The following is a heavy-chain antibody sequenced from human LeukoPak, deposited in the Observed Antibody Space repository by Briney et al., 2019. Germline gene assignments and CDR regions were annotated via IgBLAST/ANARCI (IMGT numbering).Heavy chain of an antibody. Sequence: GGSLRLSCAASGFTFSSYGMHWVRQAPGKGLEWVAVIWYDGSNKYYADSVKGRFTISRDNSKNTLYLQMDSLRAEDTAVYYCAKELLYSTSSVYYYYMDVWGKGTTVTVSS. V-gene: IGHV3-33*06. J-gene: IGHJ6*03. CDR3: AKELLYSTSSVYYYYMDV. CDR2: IWYDGSNK. CDR1: GFTFSSYG. D-gene: IGHD6-6*01.